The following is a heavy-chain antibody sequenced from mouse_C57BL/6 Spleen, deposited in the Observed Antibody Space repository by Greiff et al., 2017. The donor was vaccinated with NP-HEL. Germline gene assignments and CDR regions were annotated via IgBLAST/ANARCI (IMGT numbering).Heavy chain of an antibody. V-gene: IGHV5-17*01. D-gene: IGHD2-4*01. Sequence: EVKLVESGGGLVKPGGSLKLSCAASGFTFSDYGMHWVRPAPEKGLEWVAYISSGSSTIYYADTVTGRFTISRDNAKNTLFLQMTSLRSEDTAMYYCARGLRAFAYWGQGTLVTVSA. CDR3: ARGLRAFAY. J-gene: IGHJ3*01. CDR2: ISSGSSTI. CDR1: GFTFSDYG.